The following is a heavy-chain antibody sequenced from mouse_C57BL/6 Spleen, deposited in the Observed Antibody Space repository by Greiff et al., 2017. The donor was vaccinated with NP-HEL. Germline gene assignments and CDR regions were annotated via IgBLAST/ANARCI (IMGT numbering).Heavy chain of an antibody. D-gene: IGHD1-1*01. V-gene: IGHV1-82*01. CDR3: APISAVEGWFAY. CDR2: IYPGGGDT. Sequence: VQLQQSGPELVKPGASVKISCKASGYAFSSSWMNWVQQRPGKGLEWIGRIYPGGGDTNYNGKFKGQATLTADKSSSTAYMQLSSLTSEDSAVYFCAPISAVEGWFAYWGQGTLVTVSA. J-gene: IGHJ3*01. CDR1: GYAFSSSW.